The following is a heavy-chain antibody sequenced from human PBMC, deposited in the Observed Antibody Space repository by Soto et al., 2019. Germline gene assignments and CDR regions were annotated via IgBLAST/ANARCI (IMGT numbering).Heavy chain of an antibody. J-gene: IGHJ6*03. D-gene: IGHD5-18*01. CDR3: AKAPPIQLGSTDDYYYYMDV. CDR2: ISGSGGST. CDR1: GFTFSSYA. V-gene: IGHV3-23*01. Sequence: AGSLRLSCAASGFTFSSYAMSGVRQAPGKGLEWVSAISGSGGSTYYADSVKGRFTISRDNSKNTLYLQMNSLRAEDTAVYYCAKAPPIQLGSTDDYYYYMDVWGKGTTVTVSS.